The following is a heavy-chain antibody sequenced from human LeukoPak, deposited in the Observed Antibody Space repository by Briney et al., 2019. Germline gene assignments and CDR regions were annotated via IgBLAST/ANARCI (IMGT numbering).Heavy chain of an antibody. V-gene: IGHV1-2*02. CDR1: GYTFTGYY. CDR2: INPNSGGT. J-gene: IGHJ3*02. Sequence: ASVKVSCKASGYTFTGYYMHWVRQAPGQGLEWKGWINPNSGGTNYAQKFQGRVTMTRDTSISTAYMELSRLRSDDTAVYYCARGSITMVRGVLLDAFDIWGQGTMVTVSS. D-gene: IGHD3-10*01. CDR3: ARGSITMVRGVLLDAFDI.